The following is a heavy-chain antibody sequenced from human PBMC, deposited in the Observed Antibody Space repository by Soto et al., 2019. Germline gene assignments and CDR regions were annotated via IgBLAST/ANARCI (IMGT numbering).Heavy chain of an antibody. D-gene: IGHD2-2*01. CDR3: ARGPSSLTRFDY. CDR2: ISYDGSNK. J-gene: IGHJ4*02. V-gene: IGHV3-30-3*01. CDR1: GFTFSSYA. Sequence: GGSLRLSCAASGFTFSSYAMHWVRQAPGKGLEWVAVISYDGSNKYYADSVKGRFTISRDNSKNTLYLQINSLRAEDTAVYYCARGPSSLTRFDYWGQGTLVTVSS.